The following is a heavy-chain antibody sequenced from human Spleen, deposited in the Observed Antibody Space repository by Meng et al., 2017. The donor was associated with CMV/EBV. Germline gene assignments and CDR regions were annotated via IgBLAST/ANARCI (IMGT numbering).Heavy chain of an antibody. CDR3: AKVRYVQDGMDV. Sequence: GESLKISCAASGFTFSSYSMNWVRQAPGKGLEWVSSISSSSSYINYADSVKGRCTISRDNAKNSLYLQMNSLRAEDTAVYYCAKVRYVQDGMDVWGQGTTVTVSS. CDR2: ISSSSSYI. V-gene: IGHV3-21*01. CDR1: GFTFSSYS. D-gene: IGHD3-10*02. J-gene: IGHJ6*02.